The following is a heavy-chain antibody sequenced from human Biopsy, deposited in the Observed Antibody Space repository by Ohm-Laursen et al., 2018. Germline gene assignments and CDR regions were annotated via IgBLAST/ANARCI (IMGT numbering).Heavy chain of an antibody. J-gene: IGHJ1*01. CDR3: ATKLTGYFHH. CDR1: GGTFSNYG. Sequence: ASVKVSCKAPGGTFSNYGVNWVRQAPGQGLEWLGGNIPILGTGNYAQKFQDRVTVAADTSTSTATMELRSLRSDDTAVYYCATKLTGYFHHWGQRTLVIVSS. D-gene: IGHD3-9*01. CDR2: NIPILGTG. V-gene: IGHV1-69*06.